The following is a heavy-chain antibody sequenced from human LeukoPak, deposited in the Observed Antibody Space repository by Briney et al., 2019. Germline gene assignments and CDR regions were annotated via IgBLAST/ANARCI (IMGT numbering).Heavy chain of an antibody. V-gene: IGHV1-2*02. J-gene: IGHJ4*02. CDR2: INPNSGGT. CDR3: ARGRRNDDFWSGYYGFDY. D-gene: IGHD3-3*01. CDR1: GYTFTGYY. Sequence: ASVKVSCKASGYTFTGYYMHWVRQAPGQGLEWMGWINPNSGGTNYAQKFQGRVTMTRDTSISTAYMELSRLRSDDTAVYYCARGRRNDDFWSGYYGFDYWGQGTLVTVSS.